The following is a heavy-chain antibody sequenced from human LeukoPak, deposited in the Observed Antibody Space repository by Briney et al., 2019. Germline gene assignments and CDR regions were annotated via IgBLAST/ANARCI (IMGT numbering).Heavy chain of an antibody. Sequence: SETLSLTCAVYGGSFSGYYWSWIRQPPGKGLEWIGEINHSGSTNYNPSLKSRVTISVDTSKNQFSLKLSSVTAADTAVYYCARDSGVVVKVDYWGQGTLVTVSS. CDR3: ARDSGVVVKVDY. J-gene: IGHJ4*02. CDR1: GGSFSGYY. V-gene: IGHV4-34*01. CDR2: INHSGST. D-gene: IGHD2-2*01.